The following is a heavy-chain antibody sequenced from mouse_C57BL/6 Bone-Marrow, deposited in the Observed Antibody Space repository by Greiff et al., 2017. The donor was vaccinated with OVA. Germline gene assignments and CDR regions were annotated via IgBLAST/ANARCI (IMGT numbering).Heavy chain of an antibody. D-gene: IGHD1-1*01. CDR1: GFTFSSYG. CDR2: ISSGGSYT. CDR3: ARPGYYGSSPTY. V-gene: IGHV5-6*01. J-gene: IGHJ3*01. Sequence: EVMLVESGGDLVKPGGSLKLSCAASGFTFSSYGMSWVRQTPDKRLEWVATISSGGSYTYYPDSVKGRFTISRDNAKNTLYLQMSSLKSDDTAMYYCARPGYYGSSPTYWGQGTLVTVSA.